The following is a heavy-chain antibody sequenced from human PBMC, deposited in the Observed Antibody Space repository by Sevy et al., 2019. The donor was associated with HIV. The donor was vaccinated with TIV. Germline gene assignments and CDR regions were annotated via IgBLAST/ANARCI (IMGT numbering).Heavy chain of an antibody. J-gene: IGHJ6*02. CDR2: VFYFGST. D-gene: IGHD3-9*01. CDR1: AMSVSSANDY. V-gene: IGHV4-61*01. Sequence: ETLSLTCSVSAMSVSSANDYWTWIRQPPGKGLEWIGHVFYFGSTNYNPSLKSRVTISLDTSKRQFSLKLTSVTAADTAVYYCGRDQYYDVLIGLYAIDVWGQGTTVTVSS. CDR3: GRDQYYDVLIGLYAIDV.